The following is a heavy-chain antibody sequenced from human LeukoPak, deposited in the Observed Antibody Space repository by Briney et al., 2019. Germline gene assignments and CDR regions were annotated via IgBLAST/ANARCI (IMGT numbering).Heavy chain of an antibody. CDR1: GFTFSSYA. D-gene: IGHD3-9*01. CDR3: ARVTRFDMYYFDY. Sequence: GGSLRLSCAASGFTFSSYAMHWVRQAPGKGLEWVAVISYDGSNKYYADSVKGRFTISRDNSKNTLYLQMNSLRAEDTAVYYCARVTRFDMYYFDYWGQGTLVTVSS. J-gene: IGHJ4*02. V-gene: IGHV3-30-3*01. CDR2: ISYDGSNK.